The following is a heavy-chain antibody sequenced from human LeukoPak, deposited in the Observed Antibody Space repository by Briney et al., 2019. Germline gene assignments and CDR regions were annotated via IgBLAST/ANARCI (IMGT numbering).Heavy chain of an antibody. CDR1: GGSISSYY. D-gene: IGHD6-19*01. V-gene: IGHV4-4*07. CDR3: ARDLRQWLVINWFDP. J-gene: IGHJ5*02. CDR2: IYTSGST. Sequence: SETLSLTCTVSGGSISSYYWSWIRQPAGKGLEWIGRIYTSGSTNYNPSLKSRVTISVDTSKNQFSLKLSSVTAADTAVYYCARDLRQWLVINWFDPWGQGTLVTVSS.